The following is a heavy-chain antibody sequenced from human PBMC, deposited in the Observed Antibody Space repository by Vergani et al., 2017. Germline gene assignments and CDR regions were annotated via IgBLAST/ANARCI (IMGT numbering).Heavy chain of an antibody. CDR1: GGTFSSYT. Sequence: QVQLVQSGAEVKKPGSSVKVSCKASGGTFSSYTISWVRQAPGQGLEWMGRIIPILGIANYAQKFQGRVTITADKSTSTAYMELISLRSEDTAVYYCARYRLVAANNYYFYGMDVWGQGTTVTVSS. V-gene: IGHV1-69*02. J-gene: IGHJ6*02. CDR2: IIPILGIA. CDR3: ARYRLVAANNYYFYGMDV. D-gene: IGHD2-15*01.